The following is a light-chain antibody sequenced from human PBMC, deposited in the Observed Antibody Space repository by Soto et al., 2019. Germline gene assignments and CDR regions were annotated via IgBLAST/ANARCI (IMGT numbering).Light chain of an antibody. CDR3: SSYTTSGNDV. J-gene: IGLJ1*01. V-gene: IGLV2-14*01. CDR1: ISDVGGYDY. CDR2: DVS. Sequence: QSALTQPASVSGSPGQSITISCTGTISDVGGYDYVSWYQQHPGKAPKLMIYDVSNRPSGVSNRFSGSKSGHTASLTISGLQAEDEADYYCSSYTTSGNDVFGPGTKLTVL.